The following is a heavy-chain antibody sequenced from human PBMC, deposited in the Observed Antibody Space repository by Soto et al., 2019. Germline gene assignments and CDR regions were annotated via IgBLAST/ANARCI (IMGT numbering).Heavy chain of an antibody. CDR2: ISYDGYNK. CDR3: AGGRREMATNWRAFDI. J-gene: IGHJ3*02. V-gene: IGHV3-30-3*01. CDR1: GFTFSSYA. Sequence: QVQLVESGGGVVQPGRSLRLACAASGFTFSSYAMHWVRQTPGKGLEWVAVISYDGYNKCYADSVKGRFTISRDNSKNTLYLQMNSLRTEDTAVYYCAGGRREMATNWRAFDIWGQGTMVTVSS. D-gene: IGHD5-12*01.